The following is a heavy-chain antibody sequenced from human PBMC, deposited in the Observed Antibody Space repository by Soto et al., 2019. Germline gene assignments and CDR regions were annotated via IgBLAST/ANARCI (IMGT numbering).Heavy chain of an antibody. V-gene: IGHV4-39*02. CDR2: TDYDGTRWGV. J-gene: IGHJ5*01. CDR1: GGSVTNSPYY. D-gene: IGHD6-19*01. Sequence: SETLSLTCTVSGGSVTNSPYYWVWIRQSPRRGLEWSGSTDYDGTRWGVYYRPALDSRLTISVDTPEHRMSLKLTSVTAADSGVYYCASRPLRRSGWYDSWGQGIPVTGSS. CDR3: ASRPLRRSGWYDS.